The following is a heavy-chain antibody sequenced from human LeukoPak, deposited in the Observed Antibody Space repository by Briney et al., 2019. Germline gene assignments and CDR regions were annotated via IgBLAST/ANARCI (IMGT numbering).Heavy chain of an antibody. CDR1: GYTFTSYW. CDR2: INPGDSDT. V-gene: IGHV5-51*01. J-gene: IGHJ3*02. D-gene: IGHD3-10*01. Sequence: GESLKISFKGSGYTFTSYWIGWVRQMPGKGLEWMGIINPGDSDTRYSPSFQGQVTMSVDRSITTAYLQWSSLKASDTAIYYSARKTGGSGTSKGVFDIWGQGTMVTVSS. CDR3: ARKTGGSGTSKGVFDI.